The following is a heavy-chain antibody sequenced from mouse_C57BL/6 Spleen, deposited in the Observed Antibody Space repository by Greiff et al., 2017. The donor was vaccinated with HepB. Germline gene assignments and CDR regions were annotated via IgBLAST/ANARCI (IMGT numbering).Heavy chain of an antibody. CDR3: ARGYYYGSSYYAMDY. J-gene: IGHJ4*01. V-gene: IGHV5-12*01. Sequence: DVKLVESGGGLVQPGGSLKLSCAASGFTSSDYYMYWVRQTPEKRLEWVAYISNGGGSTYYPDTVKGGFTISRDNAKNTLYLQMSRLKSEDTAMYYCARGYYYGSSYYAMDYWGQGTSVTVSS. CDR2: ISNGGGST. D-gene: IGHD1-1*01. CDR1: GFTSSDYY.